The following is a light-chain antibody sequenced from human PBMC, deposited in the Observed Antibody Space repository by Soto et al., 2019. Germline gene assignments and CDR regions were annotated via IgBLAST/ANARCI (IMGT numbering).Light chain of an antibody. CDR2: DNN. CDR1: NSNIGSNS. CDR3: GTWDTSLSGGRV. Sequence: QSVLTQPPSVSAAPGQKVTISCSGSNSNIGSNSVSWYQQVPGTAPKLLIYDNNKRPSGIPDRFSGSKSGTSATLGITGLQTGDEADYYCGTWDTSLSGGRVFGGGTKLTVL. V-gene: IGLV1-51*01. J-gene: IGLJ2*01.